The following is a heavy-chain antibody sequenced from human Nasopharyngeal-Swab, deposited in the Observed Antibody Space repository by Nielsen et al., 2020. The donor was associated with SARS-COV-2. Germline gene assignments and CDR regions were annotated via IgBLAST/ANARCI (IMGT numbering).Heavy chain of an antibody. D-gene: IGHD3-16*02. V-gene: IGHV1-18*01. J-gene: IGHJ4*02. CDR3: ARAPHYDYIWGSYHQSCNFDY. CDR1: GYSFISYG. Sequence: ASVKVSCKASGYSFISYGISWVRQAPGQGLEWMGWVSAYNGHTNYAPKLQGRVTMTTDTSTSTAYMELRSLRSDDTAVYYCARAPHYDYIWGSYHQSCNFDYWGQGTPVTVSS. CDR2: VSAYNGHT.